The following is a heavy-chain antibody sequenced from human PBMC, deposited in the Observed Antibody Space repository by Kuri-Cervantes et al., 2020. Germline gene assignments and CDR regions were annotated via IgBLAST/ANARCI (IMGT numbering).Heavy chain of an antibody. CDR3: AREELRFLEWFANPFYYYYGMDV. J-gene: IGHJ6*02. CDR1: GYTFTGYY. Sequence: ASVKVSCKASGYTFTGYYMHWVRQAPGQGLEWMGWINPNSGGTNYAQKFQGRVTMTRDTSISTAYTELSRLRSDDTAVYYCAREELRFLEWFANPFYYYYGMDVWGQGTTVTVSS. V-gene: IGHV1-2*02. D-gene: IGHD3-3*01. CDR2: INPNSGGT.